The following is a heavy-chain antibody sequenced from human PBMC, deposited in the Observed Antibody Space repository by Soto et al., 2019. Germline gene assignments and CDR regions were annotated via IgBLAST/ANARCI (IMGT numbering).Heavy chain of an antibody. V-gene: IGHV1-69*06. D-gene: IGHD3-9*01. CDR3: ARDTGVKILTGYSGYYYYYYGMDV. CDR2: IIPIFGTA. J-gene: IGHJ6*02. Sequence: EASVKVSCKASGGTFSSYAISWVRQAPGQGLEWMGGIIPIFGTANYAQKFQGRVTITADKSTSTAYMELSSLRSEDTAVYYCARDTGVKILTGYSGYYYYYYGMDVWGQGTTVTVSS. CDR1: GGTFSSYA.